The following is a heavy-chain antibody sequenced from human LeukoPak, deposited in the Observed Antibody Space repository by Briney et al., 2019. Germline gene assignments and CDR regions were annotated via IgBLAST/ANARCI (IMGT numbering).Heavy chain of an antibody. CDR1: EFRFGRDW. CDR3: ARDLIVEGTAILGY. D-gene: IGHD1-26*01. Sequence: PGGSLRLSCVASEFRFGRDWISWVRQAPGKGLEWVSSISSSSTHLYHADSVKGRFAISRDNAKNSLYLQMNSLRAEDTAVYYCARDLIVEGTAILGYWGQGTLVTVSS. J-gene: IGHJ4*02. CDR2: ISSSSTHL. V-gene: IGHV3-21*01.